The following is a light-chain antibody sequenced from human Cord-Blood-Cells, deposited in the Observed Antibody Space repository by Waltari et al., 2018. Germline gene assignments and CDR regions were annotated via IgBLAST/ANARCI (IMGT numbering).Light chain of an antibody. CDR1: SSDVGGYNY. CDR3: SSYTSSSTLT. J-gene: IGLJ3*02. V-gene: IGLV2-14*01. Sequence: QSALTQPASVSGSPGRSITISCTGTSSDVGGYNYVSWYQQHPGKAPKLMIYDVSNRPSGVSNRFSGSKSGNTASLTISGLQAEDEADYYCSSYTSSSTLTFGQGTK. CDR2: DVS.